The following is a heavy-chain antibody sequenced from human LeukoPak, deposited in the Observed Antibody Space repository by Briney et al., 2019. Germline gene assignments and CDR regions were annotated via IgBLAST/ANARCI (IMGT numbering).Heavy chain of an antibody. Sequence: GGSLRLSCAASGFTFSSYWRSWVRQAPGKGLEWVANIKQDGSEKYYVDSVKGRFTISRDNAKNSLYLQMNSLRAEDTAVYYCARWCSMGTVLRFLEWHAFDIWGQGTMVTVSS. J-gene: IGHJ3*02. CDR2: IKQDGSEK. CDR3: ARWCSMGTVLRFLEWHAFDI. CDR1: GFTFSSYW. D-gene: IGHD3-3*01. V-gene: IGHV3-7*01.